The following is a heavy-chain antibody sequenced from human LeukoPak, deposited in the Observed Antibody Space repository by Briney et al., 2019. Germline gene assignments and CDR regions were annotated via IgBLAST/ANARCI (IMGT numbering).Heavy chain of an antibody. CDR2: INHSGST. CDR3: ARAPLPDY. CDR1: GGSLSGYY. V-gene: IGHV4-34*01. J-gene: IGHJ4*02. Sequence: SETLSLTCAVYGGSLSGYYWSWIRQPPGKGLEWIGEINHSGSTNYNPSLKSRVTISVDTSKNQFSLKLSSVTAADTAVYYCARAPLPDYWGQGTLVTVSS.